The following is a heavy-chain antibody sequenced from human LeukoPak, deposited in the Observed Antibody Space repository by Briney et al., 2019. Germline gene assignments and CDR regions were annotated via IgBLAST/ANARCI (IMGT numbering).Heavy chain of an antibody. CDR3: ARDTRGFLEWLLYY. D-gene: IGHD3-3*01. Sequence: PGGSLRLSCAASGFTFSSYAMHWVRQAPGKGLEWVAVISYDGSNKYYADSVKGRFTIPRDNSKNTLYLQMNSLRAEDTAVYYCARDTRGFLEWLLYYWGQGTLVTVSS. CDR2: ISYDGSNK. V-gene: IGHV3-30-3*01. J-gene: IGHJ4*02. CDR1: GFTFSSYA.